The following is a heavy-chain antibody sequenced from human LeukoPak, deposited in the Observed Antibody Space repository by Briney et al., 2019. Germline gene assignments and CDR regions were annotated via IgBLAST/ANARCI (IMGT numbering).Heavy chain of an antibody. Sequence: ASVKVSCKASGGTFSSYAISWVRQAPGQGLEWMGRIIPIFGTANYAQKFQGRVTITTDESTSTAYMELSGLRSEDTAVYYCARDRASPDIVVVPASNWFDPWGQGTLVTVSS. CDR1: GGTFSSYA. V-gene: IGHV1-69*05. J-gene: IGHJ5*02. D-gene: IGHD2-2*01. CDR3: ARDRASPDIVVVPASNWFDP. CDR2: IIPIFGTA.